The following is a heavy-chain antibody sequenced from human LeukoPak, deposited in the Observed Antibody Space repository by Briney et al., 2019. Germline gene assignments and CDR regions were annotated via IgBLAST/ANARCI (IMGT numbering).Heavy chain of an antibody. V-gene: IGHV3-69-1*01. CDR2: ITCSRII. J-gene: IGHJ4*02. CDR3: ARDRLHYGEYEKTLDY. D-gene: IGHD4-17*01. Sequence: PGGSLRLSCAASGFTFSDYYMSWIRQAPGKGLEWVSYITCSRIIYYADSVRGRFTISRDNAKNSLYLQMNSLRVDDTAVYYCARDRLHYGEYEKTLDYWGQGTLVTVSS. CDR1: GFTFSDYY.